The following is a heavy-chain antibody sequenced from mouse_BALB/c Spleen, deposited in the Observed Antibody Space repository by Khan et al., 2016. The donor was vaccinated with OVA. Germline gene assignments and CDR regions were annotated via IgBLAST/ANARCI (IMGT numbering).Heavy chain of an antibody. V-gene: IGHV2-9*02. J-gene: IGHJ1*01. D-gene: IGHD1-1*01. CDR3: ARDLGNSHWYFDV. CDR1: GFSLTSYG. Sequence: QVQLKESGPGLVAPSQSLSITCTVSGFSLTSYGVHWVRQPPGKGLEWLGVIWTGGSTNYNSALRSRLTINKDNSKNQVFLKMNNLQTDDTAMYCSARDLGNSHWYFDVWGAGTTVTVSS. CDR2: IWTGGST.